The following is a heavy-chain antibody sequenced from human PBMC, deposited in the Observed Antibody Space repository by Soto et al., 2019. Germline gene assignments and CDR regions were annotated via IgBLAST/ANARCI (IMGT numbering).Heavy chain of an antibody. CDR3: ASAPETPPIFGVVRPYFFDF. V-gene: IGHV4-31*03. J-gene: IGHJ4*02. CDR1: GGSISSGGSY. Sequence: QVQLQESGPGLVKSSQTLSLTCTVSGGSISSGGSYWSWIRQRPGKVLEWIGYIFYSDSFYYTPSLKGRVVILADTSKNQFTLKLSSVTDADTAVYYCASAPETPPIFGVVRPYFFDFWGQGTLVTVSS. D-gene: IGHD3-3*01. CDR2: IFYSDSF.